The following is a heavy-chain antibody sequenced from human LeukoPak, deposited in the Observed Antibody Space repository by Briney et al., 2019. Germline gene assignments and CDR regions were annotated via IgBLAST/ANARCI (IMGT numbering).Heavy chain of an antibody. D-gene: IGHD4-17*01. CDR2: IYYSGST. CDR3: ARPGAGLPGDYRRAFEI. V-gene: IGHV4-39*01. CDR1: GGSISSSSYF. J-gene: IGHJ3*02. Sequence: PSETLSLTCTVSGGSISSSSYFWGWIRQPPGKGLEWIGSIYYSGSTYYNPSLKSRVTISVDTSKNQFSLKLSSVTAADTAVYYCARPGAGLPGDYRRAFEIWGQGTMVTVSS.